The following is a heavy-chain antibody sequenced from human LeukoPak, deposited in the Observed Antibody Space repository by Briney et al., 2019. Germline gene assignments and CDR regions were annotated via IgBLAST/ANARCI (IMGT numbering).Heavy chain of an antibody. Sequence: PGGSLILSCAASGFTFSSYAMSWVRQAPGKGLEWVSAISGSGGSTYYADSVKGRFTISRDNSKNTLYLQMNSLRAEDTAVYYCAKIPTEPTVAFFDYWGQGTLVTVSS. CDR3: AKIPTEPTVAFFDY. CDR2: ISGSGGST. CDR1: GFTFSSYA. V-gene: IGHV3-23*01. D-gene: IGHD6-19*01. J-gene: IGHJ4*02.